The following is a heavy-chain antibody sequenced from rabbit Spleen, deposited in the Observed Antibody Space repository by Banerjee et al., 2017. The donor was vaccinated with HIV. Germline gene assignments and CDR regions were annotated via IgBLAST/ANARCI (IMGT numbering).Heavy chain of an antibody. V-gene: IGHV1S45*01. CDR3: ARLRYAAALDP. D-gene: IGHD4-2*01. Sequence: QEQLEESGGGLVKPGGSLALTCKASGFSLTYNHVMCWVRQAPGKGLEWIACIYAGSSDRSYYATWAKGRFTISKTSSTTVTLQMTSLTAADTATYFCARLRYAAALDPWGQGTLVTVS. J-gene: IGHJ6*02. CDR2: IYAGSSDRS. CDR1: GFSLTYNHV.